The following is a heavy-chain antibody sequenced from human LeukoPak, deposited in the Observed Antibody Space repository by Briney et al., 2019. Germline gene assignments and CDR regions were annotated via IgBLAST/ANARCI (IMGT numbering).Heavy chain of an antibody. CDR2: ISSSGSTI. CDR1: GFTFSDFY. CDR3: ARRRYNWNAIDY. Sequence: PGGSLRLSCAASGFTFSDFYMSWIRQAPGKGLEWVSYISSSGSTIYYADSVKGQFTISRDNAKNSLYLQMNSLRAEDTAVYYCARRRYNWNAIDYWGQGTLVTVSS. D-gene: IGHD1-20*01. V-gene: IGHV3-11*01. J-gene: IGHJ4*02.